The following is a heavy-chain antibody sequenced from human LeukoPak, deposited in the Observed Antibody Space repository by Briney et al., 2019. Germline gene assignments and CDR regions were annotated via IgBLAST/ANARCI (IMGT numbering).Heavy chain of an antibody. CDR1: GFTFSSYW. Sequence: GGSLRLSCAASGFTFSSYWMSWVRQAPGKGLEWVANIKQDGSEKYYVDSVKDRFIISRDNAKNSLYLQMNSLRAEDTAVYYCARAKEMATILTYWGQGTLVTVSS. J-gene: IGHJ4*02. CDR3: ARAKEMATILTY. CDR2: IKQDGSEK. D-gene: IGHD5-24*01. V-gene: IGHV3-7*05.